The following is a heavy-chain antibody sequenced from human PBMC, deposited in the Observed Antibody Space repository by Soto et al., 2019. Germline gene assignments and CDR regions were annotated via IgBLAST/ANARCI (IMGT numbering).Heavy chain of an antibody. CDR2: INSDGSST. V-gene: IGHV3-74*01. J-gene: IGHJ6*02. Sequence: GGSLRLSCAASGFTFSSYWMHWVRQAPGKGLVWVSRINSDGSSTSYADSVKGRFTISRDNAKNTLYLQMNSLRAEDTAVYYCARDRSSTYSSSPQIIYYYYGMDVWGQGTTVTVSS. CDR3: ARDRSSTYSSSPQIIYYYYGMDV. D-gene: IGHD6-6*01. CDR1: GFTFSSYW.